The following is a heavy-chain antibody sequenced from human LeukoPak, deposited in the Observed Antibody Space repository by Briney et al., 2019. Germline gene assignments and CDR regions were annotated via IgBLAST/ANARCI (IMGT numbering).Heavy chain of an antibody. D-gene: IGHD6-19*01. Sequence: GGSLRLSCAASGFTFSSYSMNWVRQAPGKGLEWGSSISSGSGYIYYADSVKGRFTISRDNAKNSLYLQMNSLRAEDTAVYYCARTLANSGWYMNWGQGILVTVSS. CDR3: ARTLANSGWYMN. CDR2: ISSGSGYI. V-gene: IGHV3-21*04. CDR1: GFTFSSYS. J-gene: IGHJ4*02.